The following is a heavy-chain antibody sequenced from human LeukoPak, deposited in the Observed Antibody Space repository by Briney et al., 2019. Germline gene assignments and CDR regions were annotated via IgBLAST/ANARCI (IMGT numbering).Heavy chain of an antibody. CDR3: AKDRWRQYYFDY. Sequence: PGGSLRLSCAASGFTFSSYGMHWVRQAPGKGLEWAAVISYDGSNKYYADSVKGRFTISRDNSKNTLYLQMNSLRAEDTAVYYCAKDRWRQYYFDYWGQGTLVTVSS. D-gene: IGHD4-23*01. V-gene: IGHV3-30*18. J-gene: IGHJ4*02. CDR1: GFTFSSYG. CDR2: ISYDGSNK.